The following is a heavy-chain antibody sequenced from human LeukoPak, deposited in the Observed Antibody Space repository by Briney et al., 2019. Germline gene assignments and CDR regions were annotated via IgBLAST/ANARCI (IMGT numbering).Heavy chain of an antibody. CDR1: GDSMSGYY. CDR3: ARCDDSRGYQLDY. J-gene: IGHJ4*02. CDR2: IYSSGST. V-gene: IGHV4-4*07. Sequence: SETLSLTCTVSGDSMSGYYWTWIRQPAGKGLEWIGRIYSSGSTHYNPSLKSRVTMSVDTSKNQFSLRLNSVTAADTAVYYCARCDDSRGYQLDYWGQGTLVTVSS. D-gene: IGHD3-22*01.